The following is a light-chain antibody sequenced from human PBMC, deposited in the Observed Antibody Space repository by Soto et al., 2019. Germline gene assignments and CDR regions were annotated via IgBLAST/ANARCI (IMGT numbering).Light chain of an antibody. V-gene: IGLV2-14*01. Sequence: QYVLTQPASVSGSPGQSITISCTGTTSDVGGYNFVSWYQLHPGKAPKLMIFEVSNRPSGVSNRFSGSKSGNTASLTISGLQAEDEADYYCSSYTSSGTRVFGTGTKLTVL. J-gene: IGLJ1*01. CDR3: SSYTSSGTRV. CDR2: EVS. CDR1: TSDVGGYNF.